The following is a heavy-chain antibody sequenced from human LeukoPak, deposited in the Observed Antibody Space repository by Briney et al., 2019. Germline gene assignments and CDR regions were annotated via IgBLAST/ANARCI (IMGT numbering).Heavy chain of an antibody. D-gene: IGHD3-22*01. CDR2: ISSSSSTI. V-gene: IGHV3-48*04. CDR3: ARDGAYYYDSSGYYFPSRFDY. J-gene: IGHJ4*01. CDR1: GFTFSSYS. Sequence: PGGSLRLSCAASGFTFSSYSMNWVRQAPGKGLEWVSYISSSSSTIYYADSVKGRFTISRDNAKNSLYLQMNSLRAEDTAVYYCARDGAYYYDSSGYYFPSRFDYWGHGTLVTVSS.